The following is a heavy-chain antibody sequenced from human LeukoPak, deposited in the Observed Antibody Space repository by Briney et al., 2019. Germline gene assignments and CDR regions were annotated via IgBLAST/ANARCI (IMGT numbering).Heavy chain of an antibody. J-gene: IGHJ4*02. CDR3: ARGAGSGSSPNYYFDY. V-gene: IGHV4-31*03. CDR1: GGSISSGGYY. CDR2: IYYSGST. Sequence: SETLSLTCTVSGGSISSGGYYWSWIRQHPGKGLEWIGYIYYSGSTYYNPSLKSRVTVSVDTSKNQFSLKLSSVTAADTAVYYCARGAGSGSSPNYYFDYWGQGTLVTVSS. D-gene: IGHD3-10*01.